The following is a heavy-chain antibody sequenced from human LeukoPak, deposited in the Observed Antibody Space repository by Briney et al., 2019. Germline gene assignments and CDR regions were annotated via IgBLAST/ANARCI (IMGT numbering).Heavy chain of an antibody. J-gene: IGHJ4*02. CDR2: IYPGDSES. Sequence: GESLKISCKGSGYPFTSYWIGWVRQMPGKGLEWMGIIYPGDSESKYSPSLQGQVTISADKSISTAYLQWSSLKASDTAMYYCARIEGSTFDYWGQGTLVTVSS. CDR1: GYPFTSYW. CDR3: ARIEGSTFDY. V-gene: IGHV5-51*01.